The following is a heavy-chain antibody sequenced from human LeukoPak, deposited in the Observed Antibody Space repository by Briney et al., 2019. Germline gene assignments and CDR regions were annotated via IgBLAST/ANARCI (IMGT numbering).Heavy chain of an antibody. J-gene: IGHJ4*02. CDR1: GFTFTTYA. D-gene: IGHD1/OR15-1a*01. CDR2: IANDGGNT. Sequence: GGSLRLSCAASGFTFTTYAMSWVRQAPGGGLEWVSTIANDGGNTYYADSVKGRFTISRDNSKNTVYLQMNSLRAEDMAVYYCAKSHSVEQRGYFDYWGQGTLVPVSS. V-gene: IGHV3-23*01. CDR3: AKSHSVEQRGYFDY.